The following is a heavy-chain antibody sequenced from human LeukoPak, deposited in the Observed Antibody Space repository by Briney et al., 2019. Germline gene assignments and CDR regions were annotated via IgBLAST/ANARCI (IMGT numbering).Heavy chain of an antibody. V-gene: IGHV3-21*06. J-gene: IGHJ6*03. CDR2: ISGGSIYI. CDR1: GFTFSSST. D-gene: IGHD6-13*01. CDR3: ASDKTAQLDNYYYYMDV. Sequence: PGGSLRLSCAASGFTFSSSTMNWVRRAPGKGLEWVSSISGGSIYIYYADSVKGRFTISRDNGKNSLYLQMNSLRAEDTAVYYCASDKTAQLDNYYYYMDVWGKGTTVTISS.